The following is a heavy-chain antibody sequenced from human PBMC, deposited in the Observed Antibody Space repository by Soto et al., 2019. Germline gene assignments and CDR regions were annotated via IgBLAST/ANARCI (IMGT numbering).Heavy chain of an antibody. V-gene: IGHV3-23*01. CDR1: GFPFTSYG. CDR3: ARKLGVGHYPFRH. Sequence: EVQLLESGGGLVQPGGSLRLSCAASGFPFTSYGVSWVRQAPGKGLEWVSTINTNGNRHYADSVKGRFTIARDSAESRLYLDIYTLRAEHTALYYWARKLGVGHYPFRHWGQGTLVTVPS. D-gene: IGHD3-10*01. J-gene: IGHJ4*02. CDR2: INTNGNR.